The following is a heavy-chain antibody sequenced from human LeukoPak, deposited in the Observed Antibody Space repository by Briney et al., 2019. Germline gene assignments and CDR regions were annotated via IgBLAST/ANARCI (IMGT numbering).Heavy chain of an antibody. CDR3: VGEDYYDSSGYPN. CDR1: GCTFSSYA. D-gene: IGHD3-22*01. J-gene: IGHJ3*01. Sequence: ASVKVSCKASGCTFSSYAISWVRQAPGQGLEWMGGIIPIFGTANYAQKFQGRVTITADESTSTAYMELSSLRSEDTAVYYCVGEDYYDSSGYPNWGQGTMVTVSS. V-gene: IGHV1-69*13. CDR2: IIPIFGTA.